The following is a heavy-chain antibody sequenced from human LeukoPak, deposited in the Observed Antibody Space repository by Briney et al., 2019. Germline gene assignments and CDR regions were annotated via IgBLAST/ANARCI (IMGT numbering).Heavy chain of an antibody. CDR2: IYTSGST. CDR3: AAGRGWLLPFDY. V-gene: IGHV4-61*02. D-gene: IGHD1-26*01. CDR1: GGSISSGSYY. Sequence: SETLSLTCTVSGGSISSGSYYWSWIRQPAGKGLEWIGRIYTSGSTNYNPSLKSRVTISVDTSKNQFSLKLSSVTAADTAVYYCAAGRGWLLPFDYWGQGTLVTVSS. J-gene: IGHJ4*02.